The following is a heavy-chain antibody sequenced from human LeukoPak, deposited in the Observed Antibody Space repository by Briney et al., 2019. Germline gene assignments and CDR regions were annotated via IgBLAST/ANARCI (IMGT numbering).Heavy chain of an antibody. CDR1: GYTFTGYY. CDR3: ARGGLLYSSGWYYFDY. D-gene: IGHD6-19*01. V-gene: IGHV1-2*04. Sequence: GASVKVSCKASGYTFTGYYMHWVRQAPGQGLEWMGWINPNSGGTNYAQKLQGWVTMTRDTSISTAYMELSRLRSDDTAVYYCARGGLLYSSGWYYFDYWGQGTLVTVSS. CDR2: INPNSGGT. J-gene: IGHJ4*02.